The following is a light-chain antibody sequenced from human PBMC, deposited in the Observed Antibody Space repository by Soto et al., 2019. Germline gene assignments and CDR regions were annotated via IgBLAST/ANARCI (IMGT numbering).Light chain of an antibody. J-gene: IGLJ2*01. CDR3: QVWDSNTLI. CDR2: RDT. Sequence: SYELTQPLSVSVALGQTARIPCGGDSIGSKNVHWYQQRPGQAPVLVISRDTNRPSGIPERFSGSNSGDTATLTINRAQAEDEADYYCQVWDSNTLIFGGGTKLTVL. V-gene: IGLV3-9*01. CDR1: SIGSKN.